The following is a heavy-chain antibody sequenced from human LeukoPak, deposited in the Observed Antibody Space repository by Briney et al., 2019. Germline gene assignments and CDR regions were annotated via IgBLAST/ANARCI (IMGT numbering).Heavy chain of an antibody. CDR1: GYTFTGYY. CDR3: ATDLGYCSGGSCYRNWFDP. D-gene: IGHD2-15*01. J-gene: IGHJ5*02. Sequence: ASVKVSCKASGYTFTGYYMHWVRQAPGQGLEWMGWINPNSGGTNYAQKFQGWVTMTRDTSISTAYMELSRLRSEDTAVYYCATDLGYCSGGSCYRNWFDPWGQGTLVTVSS. CDR2: INPNSGGT. V-gene: IGHV1-2*04.